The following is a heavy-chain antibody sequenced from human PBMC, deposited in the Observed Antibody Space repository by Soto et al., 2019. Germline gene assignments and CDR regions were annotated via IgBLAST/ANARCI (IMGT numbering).Heavy chain of an antibody. CDR2: IYYSGST. J-gene: IGHJ6*02. D-gene: IGHD6-13*01. Sequence: PSETLSLTCTVSGGSVSSGSYYWSWIRQPPGKGLEWIGYIYYSGSTNYNPSLKSRVTISVDTSKNQFSLKLSSVTAADTAVYYCARAGTFKQTSDTAVAKAALVFSLYGMDVWGQGTTVTVSS. CDR1: GGSVSSGSYY. CDR3: ARAGTFKQTSDTAVAKAALVFSLYGMDV. V-gene: IGHV4-61*01.